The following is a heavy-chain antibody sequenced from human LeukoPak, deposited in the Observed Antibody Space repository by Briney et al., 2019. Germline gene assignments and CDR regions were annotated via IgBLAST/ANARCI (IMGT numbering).Heavy chain of an antibody. D-gene: IGHD3-10*01. CDR3: AKGNTGSGKYYFDY. Sequence: GGSLRLSCAASGFTFSSYAMSWVRQARGKGLEWVSALSGSCGSTYYADSVKGRFTISRDNSKNTLYLQMNSLRAEDTAVYYCAKGNTGSGKYYFDYWGQGTLVTVSS. J-gene: IGHJ4*02. CDR1: GFTFSSYA. V-gene: IGHV3-23*01. CDR2: LSGSCGST.